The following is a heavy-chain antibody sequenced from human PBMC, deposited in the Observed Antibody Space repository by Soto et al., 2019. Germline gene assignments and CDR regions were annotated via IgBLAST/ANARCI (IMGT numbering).Heavy chain of an antibody. CDR2: TYYSGST. D-gene: IGHD2-2*01. J-gene: IGHJ6*02. Sequence: PSETLSLTCSVSGVSISSYCWSWIRKAPGKGLEWIGSTYYSGSTYYSPSLKSRVTISVDTSKNQFSLKLSSVTAADTAVYYCARYQLPPLYYYYGMDVWGQGTTVTVSS. CDR1: GVSISSYC. V-gene: IGHV4-59*05. CDR3: ARYQLPPLYYYYGMDV.